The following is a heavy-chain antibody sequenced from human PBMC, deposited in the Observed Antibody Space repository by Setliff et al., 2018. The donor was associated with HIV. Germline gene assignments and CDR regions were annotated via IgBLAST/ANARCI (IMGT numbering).Heavy chain of an antibody. CDR2: IRTKAIGGTT. CDR1: GFTFGDYA. CDR3: MDFAIAGAWDY. V-gene: IGHV3-49*04. J-gene: IGHJ4*02. D-gene: IGHD6-13*01. Sequence: GGSLRLSCTASGFTFGDYAMSWVRQAPGKGLEWVAFIRTKAIGGTTEYATPVKGRFTISRDDSENMLYLQMNDLKTEDTAVYYCMDFAIAGAWDYWGQGTLVTVSS.